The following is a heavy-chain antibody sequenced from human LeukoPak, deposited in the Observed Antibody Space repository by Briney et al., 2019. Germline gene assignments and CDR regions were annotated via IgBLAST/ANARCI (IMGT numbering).Heavy chain of an antibody. D-gene: IGHD1/OR15-1a*01. Sequence: ASVKVSCKASGYTFTSYGISWVRQATGQGLEWMGWISAYNGNTYYTQDLQGRVTMTTDTSTSTAYMELRSLRSDDTAVYYCARGPRGAAGTYYYYYGMDVWGQGTTVTVSS. J-gene: IGHJ6*02. CDR2: ISAYNGNT. CDR3: ARGPRGAAGTYYYYYGMDV. V-gene: IGHV1-18*01. CDR1: GYTFTSYG.